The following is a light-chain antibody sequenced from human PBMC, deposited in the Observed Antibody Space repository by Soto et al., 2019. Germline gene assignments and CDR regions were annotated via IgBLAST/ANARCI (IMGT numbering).Light chain of an antibody. J-gene: IGLJ7*01. CDR1: SSNIGSNH. CDR3: GTWDSSLSAAV. CDR2: ENS. V-gene: IGLV1-51*02. Sequence: QSVLTQSPSVSAAPGQKVTISCSGGSSNIGSNHVSWYQQVPGTAPKLLIFENSKRPSGIPDRFSGSKSGTSATLGITGLQTGDEADYYCGTWDSSLSAAVFGGGTKLTVL.